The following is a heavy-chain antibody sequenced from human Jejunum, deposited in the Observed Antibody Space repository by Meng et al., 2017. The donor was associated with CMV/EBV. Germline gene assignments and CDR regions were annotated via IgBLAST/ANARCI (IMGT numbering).Heavy chain of an antibody. J-gene: IGHJ4*02. CDR1: GGSISGSSYY. Sequence: LQLQASGQGLVKPSETLSLTCTVSGGSISGSSYYWGWIRQPPGKGLECLATVYSTGSTYYDPSLKSRVTISVDTSKNQFSLRLSSVTAADTAVYYCARVWQPNYYFDYWGQGTLVTVS. D-gene: IGHD6-13*01. CDR3: ARVWQPNYYFDY. CDR2: VYSTGST. V-gene: IGHV4-39*07.